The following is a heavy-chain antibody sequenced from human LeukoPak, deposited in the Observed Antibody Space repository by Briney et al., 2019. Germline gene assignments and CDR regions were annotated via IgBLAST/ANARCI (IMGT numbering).Heavy chain of an antibody. CDR2: INHSGYT. J-gene: IGHJ4*02. CDR3: TTMTRGHDY. Sequence: PSETLSLTCAVSGVTFDDYYWSWVRQTPGKGLEWLGEINHSGYTNDSPSLKSRVTLSIDTSNKQFSLNLRSVTVADAGIYYCTTMTRGHDYWGQGTLVTVSS. V-gene: IGHV4-34*08. CDR1: GVTFDDYY. D-gene: IGHD4-11*01.